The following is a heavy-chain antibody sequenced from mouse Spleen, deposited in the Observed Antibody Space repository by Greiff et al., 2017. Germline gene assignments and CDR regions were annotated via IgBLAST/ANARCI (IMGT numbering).Heavy chain of an antibody. Sequence: EVKLVESGGGLVKLGGSLKLSCAASGFTFSSYAMSWVRQTPEKRLEWVATISSGGGNTYYPDSVKGRFTISRDNAKNTLYLQMSSLKSEDTAMYYCARLRLQDWYFDVWGAGTTVTVSS. V-gene: IGHV5-9*04. CDR1: GFTFSSYA. D-gene: IGHD1-2*01. J-gene: IGHJ1*01. CDR3: ARLRLQDWYFDV. CDR2: ISSGGGNT.